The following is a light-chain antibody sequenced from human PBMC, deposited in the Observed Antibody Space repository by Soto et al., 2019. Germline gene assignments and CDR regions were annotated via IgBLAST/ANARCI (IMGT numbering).Light chain of an antibody. CDR3: QVCHSSNDHCV. CDR1: NIGSQS. V-gene: IGLV3-21*02. J-gene: IGLJ1*01. Sequence: SYELTQPPSVSVVPGQTARITCGGDNIGSQSVHWYQQRPNQAPVLVVYDDSDRPSGIPERFSGSNSGNTATLTISRVEAGDEADFYCQVCHSSNDHCVFGSGTKLTVL. CDR2: DDS.